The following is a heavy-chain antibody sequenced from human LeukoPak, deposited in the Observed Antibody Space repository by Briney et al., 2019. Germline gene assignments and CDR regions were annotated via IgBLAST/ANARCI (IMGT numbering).Heavy chain of an antibody. CDR2: INWNSNSI. J-gene: IGHJ6*03. CDR1: GLTFDHYA. D-gene: IGHD5-18*01. V-gene: IGHV3-9*01. Sequence: PGGSLRLSCAASGLTFDHYAMHWVRQAPGKGLERVAGINWNSNSIGYADSVKGRFTISRDNAKNSLYLQMSSLRTEDTAVYYCVKAYSYGYFYYHMDVWGKGTTVTVSS. CDR3: VKAYSYGYFYYHMDV.